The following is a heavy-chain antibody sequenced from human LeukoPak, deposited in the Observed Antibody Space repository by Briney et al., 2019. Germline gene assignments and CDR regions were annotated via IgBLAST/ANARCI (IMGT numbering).Heavy chain of an antibody. V-gene: IGHV4-4*07. D-gene: IGHD6-13*01. CDR1: GGSISSYD. Sequence: SDTLSLTCTVSGGSISSYDWSWFRQPAAKKLEWIGRIYTRGSTNYNPSLKSRVIMSVDTSKNQFSLKLSSVTAADTAVYYCARLGSSWYQDWYFDLWGRGTLVTVSS. CDR3: ARLGSSWYQDWYFDL. J-gene: IGHJ2*01. CDR2: IYTRGST.